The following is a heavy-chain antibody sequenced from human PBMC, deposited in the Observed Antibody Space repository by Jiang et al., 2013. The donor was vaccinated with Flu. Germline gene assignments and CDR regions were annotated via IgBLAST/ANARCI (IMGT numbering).Heavy chain of an antibody. Sequence: GSGLVKPSETLSLTCAVYGGSFSGYYWSWIRQPPGKGLEWIGEINHSGSTNYNPSLKSRVTISVDTSKNQFSLKLSSVTAADTAVYYCARVSGGPRITMVRGAKLDYYYYGMDVWGQGTTVTVSS. J-gene: IGHJ6*02. CDR2: INHSGST. CDR3: ARVSGGPRITMVRGAKLDYYYYGMDV. CDR1: GGSFSGYY. V-gene: IGHV4-34*01. D-gene: IGHD3-10*01.